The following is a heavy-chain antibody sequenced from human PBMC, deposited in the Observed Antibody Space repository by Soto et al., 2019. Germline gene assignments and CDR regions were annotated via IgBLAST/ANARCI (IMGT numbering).Heavy chain of an antibody. V-gene: IGHV3-23*01. CDR1: GLTFSSYA. D-gene: IGHD4-17*01. Sequence: PGGSLRLSCAASGLTFSSYAMSWVRQAPGKGLEWVSTISDSGDSTFFADSVKGRFTISRDNPKNTLFLQMNSLRAEDTAVYYCAKGYLGWRDTAVPNYWGQGTLVTVSS. CDR3: AKGYLGWRDTAVPNY. J-gene: IGHJ4*02. CDR2: ISDSGDST.